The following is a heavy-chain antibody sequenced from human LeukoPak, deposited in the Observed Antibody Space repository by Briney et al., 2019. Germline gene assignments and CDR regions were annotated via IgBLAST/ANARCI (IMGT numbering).Heavy chain of an antibody. V-gene: IGHV3-23*01. J-gene: IGHJ5*02. CDR1: GFAFSSYT. Sequence: PGGSLRLSCAASGFAFSSYTMTWVRQAPGKGLEWVSGISGSGGNTYHADSVKGRFTISRDNSKNTLFLQMNSLRAEDTAVYYCARDSVGGGGNWFDPWGQGTLVTVSS. D-gene: IGHD3-10*01. CDR3: ARDSVGGGGNWFDP. CDR2: ISGSGGNT.